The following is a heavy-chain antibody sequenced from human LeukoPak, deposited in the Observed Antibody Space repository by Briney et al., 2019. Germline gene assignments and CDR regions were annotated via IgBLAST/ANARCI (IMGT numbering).Heavy chain of an antibody. Sequence: ASVKVSCKASGGTFSSYAISWVRQAPGQGLEWMGGIIPIFGTANYAQEFQGRVTITRDTSASTVHMQLSSLRSEDMAVYYCARAKKDSGSGSPFYYYYYMDVWGKGTTVTVSS. CDR1: GGTFSSYA. J-gene: IGHJ6*03. CDR2: IIPIFGTA. V-gene: IGHV1-69*05. CDR3: ARAKKDSGSGSPFYYYYYMDV. D-gene: IGHD3-10*01.